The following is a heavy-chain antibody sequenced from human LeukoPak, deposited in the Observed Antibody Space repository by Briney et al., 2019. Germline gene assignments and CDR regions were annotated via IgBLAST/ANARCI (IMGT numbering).Heavy chain of an antibody. J-gene: IGHJ4*02. CDR1: GGSFSGYY. D-gene: IGHD1-26*01. CDR2: INHSGST. V-gene: IGHV4-34*01. CDR3: ARGSGSLDY. Sequence: SETLSLTCAVYGGSFSGYYWSWIRQPPGKGLEWIGEINHSGSTNYNPSLKSRVTMSVDTSKNQFSLKLSSVTAADTAVYYCARGSGSLDYWGQGTLVTVSS.